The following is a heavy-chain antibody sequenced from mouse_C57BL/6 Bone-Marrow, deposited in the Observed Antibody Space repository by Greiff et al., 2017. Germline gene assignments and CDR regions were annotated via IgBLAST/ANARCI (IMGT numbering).Heavy chain of an antibody. D-gene: IGHD2-1*01. J-gene: IGHJ4*01. V-gene: IGHV1-5*01. Sequence: EVQVVESGTVLARPGASVKMSCKTSGYTFTSYWMHWVKQRPGQGLEWIGAIYPGNSDTSYNQKFKGKAKLTAVTSASTAYMELSSLTNEDSAVXYCTRRGYYGNYYYAMDYWGQGTSVTVSS. CDR2: IYPGNSDT. CDR3: TRRGYYGNYYYAMDY. CDR1: GYTFTSYW.